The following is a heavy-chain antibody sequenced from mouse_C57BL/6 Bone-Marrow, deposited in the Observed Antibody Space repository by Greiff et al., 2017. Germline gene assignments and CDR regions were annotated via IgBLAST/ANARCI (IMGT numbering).Heavy chain of an antibody. V-gene: IGHV1-4*01. CDR2: INPSSGYT. CDR1: GYTFTSYT. D-gene: IGHD1-1*01. Sequence: VQLQQSGAELARPGDSVKMSCKASGYTFTSYTMHWVKQRPGQGLEWIGYINPSSGYTKYNQKFKDKATLTADKSSSTAYMQLSSLTSEDSAVYYCANYYGSSSLAMDYWGQGTSVTVSS. CDR3: ANYYGSSSLAMDY. J-gene: IGHJ4*01.